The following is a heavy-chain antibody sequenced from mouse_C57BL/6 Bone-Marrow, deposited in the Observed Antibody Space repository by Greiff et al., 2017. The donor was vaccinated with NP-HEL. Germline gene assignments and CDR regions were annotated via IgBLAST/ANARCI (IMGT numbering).Heavy chain of an antibody. CDR2: IHPNSGST. V-gene: IGHV1-64*01. CDR1: GYTFTSYW. Sequence: QVQLQQPGAELVKPGASVKLSCKASGYTFTSYWMHWVKQRPGQGLEWIGMIHPNSGSTNYNEKFKSKATLTVDKSSSTAYMQLSSLTSEDSAVYYCARELSLTGTRWYFDVWGTGTTVTVSS. D-gene: IGHD4-1*01. J-gene: IGHJ1*03. CDR3: ARELSLTGTRWYFDV.